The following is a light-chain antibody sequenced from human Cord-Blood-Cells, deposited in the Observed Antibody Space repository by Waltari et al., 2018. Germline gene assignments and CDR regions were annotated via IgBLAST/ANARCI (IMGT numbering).Light chain of an antibody. CDR3: QSADSSGTYLYV. J-gene: IGLJ1*01. CDR1: ALPKQY. Sequence: SYELTQPPSVSVSPGQTARITCSGDALPKQYAYWYQQKPSQAPVLVIYKDSERPSGIPERFSGSSSGTTVTLTISGVQAEDEADYYCQSADSSGTYLYVFGTGTKVTVL. V-gene: IGLV3-25*03. CDR2: KDS.